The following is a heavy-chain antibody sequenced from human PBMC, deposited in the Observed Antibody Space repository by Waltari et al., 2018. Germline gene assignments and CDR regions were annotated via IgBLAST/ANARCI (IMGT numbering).Heavy chain of an antibody. Sequence: QVQLQQWGAGLLKPSETLSLTCAVYGGSFSGYYWSWIRQPPGKGLEWIGEINHRGSTNTTPSPKRRCTISVDTSKNQFSLKLSSVTAADTAVYYCARGRRYSSSWYDYYYMDVWGKGTTVTVSS. D-gene: IGHD6-13*01. J-gene: IGHJ6*03. CDR1: GGSFSGYY. V-gene: IGHV4-34*04. CDR3: ARGRRYSSSWYDYYYMDV. CDR2: INHRGST.